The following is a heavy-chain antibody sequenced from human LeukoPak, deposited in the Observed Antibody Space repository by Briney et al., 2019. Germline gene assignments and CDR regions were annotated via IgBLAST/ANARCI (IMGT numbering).Heavy chain of an antibody. CDR1: GGSISSYY. J-gene: IGHJ5*02. CDR3: ARGPRAGRNWFDP. CDR2: IYYSGST. V-gene: IGHV4-59*01. Sequence: SETLSLTCTVSGGSISSYYWSWIRQPPGKGLEWLGYIYYSGSTNYNPSLKSRVTISVDTSKNQFSLKLSSVTAADTPGYYCARGPRAGRNWFDPWGQGTLVTVSS. D-gene: IGHD6-25*01.